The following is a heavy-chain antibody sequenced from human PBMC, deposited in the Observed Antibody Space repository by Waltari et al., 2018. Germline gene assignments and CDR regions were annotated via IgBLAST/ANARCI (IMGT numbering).Heavy chain of an antibody. Sequence: QVQLQESGPGLVKPSETLSLTCTVSGGSISSYYWSWIRQPPGKGLEWIGYIYYSGSTNYNPSLKSRVTISVDTSKNQCSLKLSSVTAADTAVYYCARDASGGEGYYYYGMDVWGQGTTVTVSS. CDR2: IYYSGST. V-gene: IGHV4-59*01. J-gene: IGHJ6*02. CDR3: ARDASGGEGYYYYGMDV. CDR1: GGSISSYY. D-gene: IGHD3-10*01.